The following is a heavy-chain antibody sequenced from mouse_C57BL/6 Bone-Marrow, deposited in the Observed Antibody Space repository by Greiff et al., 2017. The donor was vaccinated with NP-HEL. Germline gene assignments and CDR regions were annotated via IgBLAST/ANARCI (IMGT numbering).Heavy chain of an antibody. CDR2: IDPANGNT. D-gene: IGHD2-4*01. V-gene: IGHV14-3*01. J-gene: IGHJ4*01. CDR1: GFNIKNTY. CDR3: ARIPLIYYDYEDYAMDY. Sequence: ESVAELVRPGASVKLSCTASGFNIKNTYMHWVKQRPEQGLEWIGRIDPANGNTKYAPKFQGKATITADTSSNTAYLQLSSLTSEDTAIYYCARIPLIYYDYEDYAMDYWGQGTSVTVSS.